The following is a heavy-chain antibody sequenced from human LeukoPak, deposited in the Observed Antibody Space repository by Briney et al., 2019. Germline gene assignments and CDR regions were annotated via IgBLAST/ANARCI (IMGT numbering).Heavy chain of an antibody. D-gene: IGHD6-6*01. J-gene: IGHJ4*02. CDR2: IYHSGST. V-gene: IGHV4-38-2*01. CDR1: NFSISSGYY. CDR3: ARRGVIAARLFDY. Sequence: SETLSLTRAVSNFSISSGYYWGWIRQPPGKGLEWIGSIYHSGSTYYNPSLKSRLTISVDTSKNQFSLKLSSVTAADTAVYYCARRGVIAARLFDYWGQGTLVTVSP.